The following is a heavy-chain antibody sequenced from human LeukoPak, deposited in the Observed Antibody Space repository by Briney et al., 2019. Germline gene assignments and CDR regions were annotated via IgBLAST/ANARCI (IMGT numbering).Heavy chain of an antibody. Sequence: SETLSLTCAVYGGSFSDYSWSWIRQPPGKGLEWIGEIHYSGSTNYNPSLKSRVTISVDTSKNQFSLKLSSVTAADTAVYYCARHPIVGATSSYWGQGTLVTVSS. CDR3: ARHPIVGATSSY. J-gene: IGHJ4*02. V-gene: IGHV4-34*01. D-gene: IGHD1-26*01. CDR2: IHYSGST. CDR1: GGSFSDYS.